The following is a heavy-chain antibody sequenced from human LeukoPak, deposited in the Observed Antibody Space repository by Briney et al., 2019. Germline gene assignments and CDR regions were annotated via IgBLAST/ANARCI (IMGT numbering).Heavy chain of an antibody. Sequence: VASVKVSCKASGGTFSSYAISWVRQAPGQGLEWMGGITPMFGTANYAQKFQGRVTITADESTSTAYMELSSLRSDDTAVYYCVRDGSYYDSSGYYYLYWGQGTLVTVSS. CDR3: VRDGSYYDSSGYYYLY. CDR2: ITPMFGTA. J-gene: IGHJ4*02. V-gene: IGHV1-69*13. D-gene: IGHD3-22*01. CDR1: GGTFSSYA.